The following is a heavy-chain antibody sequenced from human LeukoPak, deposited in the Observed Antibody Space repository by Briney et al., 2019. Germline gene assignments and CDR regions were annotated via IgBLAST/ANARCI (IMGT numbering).Heavy chain of an antibody. Sequence: ASVKVSCKVSGYTLTELSMHWVRQAPGQGLEWMGWINPNSGGTNYAQKFQGRVTMTRDTSISTAYMELSRLRSDDTAVYYCARDNDSSGYYADYWGQGTLVTVSS. CDR1: GYTLTELS. J-gene: IGHJ4*02. V-gene: IGHV1-2*02. CDR2: INPNSGGT. D-gene: IGHD3-22*01. CDR3: ARDNDSSGYYADY.